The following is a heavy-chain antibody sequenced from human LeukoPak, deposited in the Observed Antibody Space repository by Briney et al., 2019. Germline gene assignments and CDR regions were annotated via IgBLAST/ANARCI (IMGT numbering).Heavy chain of an antibody. Sequence: GGSLRLSCAASGFTVSSNYMSWVRQAPGKGLEWVSSISSSSSYIYYADSVKGRFTISRDNAKNSLYLQMNSLRAEDTAVYYCARVGIRADAFDIWGQGTMVTVSS. CDR1: GFTVSSNY. V-gene: IGHV3-21*01. CDR2: ISSSSSYI. J-gene: IGHJ3*02. CDR3: ARVGIRADAFDI.